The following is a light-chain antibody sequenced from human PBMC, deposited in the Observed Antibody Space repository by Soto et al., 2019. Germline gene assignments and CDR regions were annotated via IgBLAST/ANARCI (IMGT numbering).Light chain of an antibody. J-gene: IGLJ3*02. CDR2: EVR. CDR1: MRDVGAYNL. CDR3: SAYTAISTLV. V-gene: IGLV2-14*01. Sequence: QSALTQPSSVSGSAGQSITISCSGTMRDVGAYNLVSWYQQHPGTAPKRIIYEVRNRPSGISSRFSGSRSGNTSSLTISGLQPADESDYYCSAYTAISTLVFGGGTKLTVL.